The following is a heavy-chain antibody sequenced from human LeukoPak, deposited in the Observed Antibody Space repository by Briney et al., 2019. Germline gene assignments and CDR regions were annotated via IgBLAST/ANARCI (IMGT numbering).Heavy chain of an antibody. CDR2: MYSSGKS. CDR3: ARHSPWNSPPGAYDY. CDR1: GGSIHNNY. D-gene: IGHD1-1*01. J-gene: IGHJ4*02. V-gene: IGHV4-59*08. Sequence: SETLSLTCTVSGGSIHNNYWSWIRQPPGKGLEWIGSMYSSGKSDYSPSLKNRVTMSIDTSKNQFSLKLTSVTAADTAVYFCARHSPWNSPPGAYDYWAQGPLVTVSS.